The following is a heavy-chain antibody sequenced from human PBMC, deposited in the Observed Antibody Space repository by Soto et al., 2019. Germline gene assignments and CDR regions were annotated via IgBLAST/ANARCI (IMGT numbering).Heavy chain of an antibody. V-gene: IGHV3-23*01. CDR3: AKAARDCGGGCYSSYFDS. Sequence: PGGSLRLSCSASRFTFGGYAMSWVRQAPGKGLEWVSGITGNAANTVYADSVKGRFTISRDNSKNALYLQLNSLRAEDTAVYFCAKAARDCGGGCYSSYFDSWGQGALVAVSS. D-gene: IGHD2-21*02. CDR1: RFTFGGYA. J-gene: IGHJ4*02. CDR2: ITGNAANT.